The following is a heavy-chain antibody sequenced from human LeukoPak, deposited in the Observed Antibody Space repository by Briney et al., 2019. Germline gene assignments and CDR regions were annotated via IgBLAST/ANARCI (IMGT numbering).Heavy chain of an antibody. CDR2: ISGSGGST. J-gene: IGHJ4*02. CDR1: GFTFSGYT. D-gene: IGHD6-19*01. CDR3: RGGWFEGDY. Sequence: AGGSLRLSCAASGFTFSGYTINWVRQAPGKGLEWVSAISGSGGSTYYADSVKGRFTISRDNSKNTLYLQMNSLRAEDTAVYYCRGGWFEGDYWGQGTLVTVSS. V-gene: IGHV3-23*01.